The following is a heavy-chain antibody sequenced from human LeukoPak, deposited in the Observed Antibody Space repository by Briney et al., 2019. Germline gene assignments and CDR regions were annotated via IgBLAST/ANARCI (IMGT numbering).Heavy chain of an antibody. V-gene: IGHV4-4*02. CDR3: AREGSYYYDSSAHHPHAFDI. D-gene: IGHD3-22*01. CDR1: GGSISSSNW. Sequence: KPSGTLSLTCAVSGGSISSSNWWSWVRQPPGKGLEWIGEIYHSGSTNYNPSLKSRVTISVDKSKNQFSLKLSSVTAADTAVFYCAREGSYYYDSSAHHPHAFDIWGQGTMVTVSS. CDR2: IYHSGST. J-gene: IGHJ3*02.